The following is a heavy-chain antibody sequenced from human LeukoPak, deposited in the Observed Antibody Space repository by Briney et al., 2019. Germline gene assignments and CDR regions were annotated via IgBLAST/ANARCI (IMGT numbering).Heavy chain of an antibody. CDR1: GFTFSNYA. Sequence: GGTLRLSCAASGFTFSNYAMSWVRQAPGKGLEWVSVIGTIPGVTYYTESVKGRFTISRDNSKNTVYLQMNNLRADDTAPYFCAKAADTNYFRYGDYWGQGTLVTVSS. J-gene: IGHJ4*02. CDR2: IGTIPGVT. V-gene: IGHV3-23*01. D-gene: IGHD1-7*01. CDR3: AKAADTNYFRYGDY.